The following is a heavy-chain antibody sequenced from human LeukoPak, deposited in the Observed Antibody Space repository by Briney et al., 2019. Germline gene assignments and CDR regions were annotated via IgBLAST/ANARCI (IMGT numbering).Heavy chain of an antibody. CDR1: GFTFSNYK. Sequence: GSLTLSCAASGFTFSNYKMNWVRQAPGKGLEWVSYISSSGSIIYRSDSVKGRFTISRDNAKNSLYLQMNSLRAEDTAVYYCARDFGYFWGQGTLVTVSS. D-gene: IGHD3-10*01. CDR2: ISSSGSII. V-gene: IGHV3-48*03. J-gene: IGHJ4*02. CDR3: ARDFGYF.